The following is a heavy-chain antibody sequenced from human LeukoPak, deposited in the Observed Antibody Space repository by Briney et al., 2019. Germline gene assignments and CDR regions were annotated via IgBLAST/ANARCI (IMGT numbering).Heavy chain of an antibody. J-gene: IGHJ4*02. D-gene: IGHD2-2*02. V-gene: IGHV1-18*01. CDR2: ISAYNGNT. CDR1: GYTFTSYG. Sequence: GASVKVSCKASGYTFTSYGISWVRQAPGQGLEWMGWISAYNGNTNYAQKLQGRVTMTTDTSTSTAYMELRSLRSDDTAVYYCARTGPVVVPAAILYWGQGTLVTVSS. CDR3: ARTGPVVVPAAILY.